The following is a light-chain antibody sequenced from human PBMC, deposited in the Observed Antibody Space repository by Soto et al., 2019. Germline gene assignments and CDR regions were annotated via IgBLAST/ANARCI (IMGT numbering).Light chain of an antibody. Sequence: DIQMTQSPSTLSASVGDRVTITCRASQSVSSWLAWYQKKPGEVPKLLIYKASSLESGVPSRFSGSGSGTEFTLTISSLQPDDFVTYYCQQYSRNPLTFGGGTKVEIK. CDR3: QQYSRNPLT. V-gene: IGKV1-5*03. CDR1: QSVSSW. CDR2: KAS. J-gene: IGKJ4*01.